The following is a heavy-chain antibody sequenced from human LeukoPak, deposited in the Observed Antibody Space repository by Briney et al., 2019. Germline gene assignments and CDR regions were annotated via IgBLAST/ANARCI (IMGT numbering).Heavy chain of an antibody. D-gene: IGHD3-10*01. Sequence: SGPTLVKPTQTLTLTCTFSGFSLNTHGVGVGWIRQAPGKALEWLALIYWNDDKRYSPSLKSRLTITKDTSKNQVVLTMTNMDPVDTATYYCAHRDGTGWYYYGSGDWFDPWGQGTLVTVSS. CDR2: IYWNDDK. CDR3: AHRDGTGWYYYGSGDWFDP. V-gene: IGHV2-5*01. J-gene: IGHJ5*02. CDR1: GFSLNTHGVG.